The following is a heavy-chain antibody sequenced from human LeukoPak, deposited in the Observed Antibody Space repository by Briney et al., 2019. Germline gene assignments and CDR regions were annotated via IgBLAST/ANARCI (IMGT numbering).Heavy chain of an antibody. V-gene: IGHV4-30-2*01. D-gene: IGHD4-17*01. Sequence: SETLSLTCAVSGGSISSGGYSWSWIRQPPGKGLEWIGYIYHSGSTYYNPSLKSRVTISVDRSRNQFSLKLSSVTAADTAVYYCARATYGDYYFDYWGQGTLVTVSS. CDR3: ARATYGDYYFDY. J-gene: IGHJ4*02. CDR2: IYHSGST. CDR1: GGSISSGGYS.